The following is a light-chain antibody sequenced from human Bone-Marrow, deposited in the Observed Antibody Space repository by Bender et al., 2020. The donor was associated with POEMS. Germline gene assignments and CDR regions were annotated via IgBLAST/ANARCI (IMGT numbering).Light chain of an antibody. CDR2: DVS. Sequence: QSALTQPASVSGSPGQSITISCSGTSSDIGSYNYVSWHQQHPGKAPKLVIYDVSNRPSGVSSRFSGSKSGNTASLTISGLQPEDEADYYCNSYTTSSTHVFGSGTKVTVL. CDR1: SSDIGSYNY. J-gene: IGLJ1*01. V-gene: IGLV2-14*03. CDR3: NSYTTSSTHV.